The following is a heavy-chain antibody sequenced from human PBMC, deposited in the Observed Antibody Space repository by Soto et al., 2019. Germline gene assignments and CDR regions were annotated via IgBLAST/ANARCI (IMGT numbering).Heavy chain of an antibody. Sequence: ASVKVSCKASGYTFTSYGISWVRQAPGQGLEWMGWISAYNGNTNYAQKLQGRVTMTTDTSTSTAYMELRSLRSDDTAVYYCARDRDYGDYVRWFDPWGQGTLVTVSS. V-gene: IGHV1-18*01. CDR1: GYTFTSYG. CDR3: ARDRDYGDYVRWFDP. J-gene: IGHJ5*02. D-gene: IGHD4-17*01. CDR2: ISAYNGNT.